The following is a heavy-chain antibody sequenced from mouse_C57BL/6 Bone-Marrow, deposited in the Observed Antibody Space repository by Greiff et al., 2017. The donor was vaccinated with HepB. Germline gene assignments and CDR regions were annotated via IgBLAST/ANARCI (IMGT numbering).Heavy chain of an antibody. D-gene: IGHD1-1*01. J-gene: IGHJ3*01. V-gene: IGHV14-1*01. CDR2: IDPEDGDT. Sequence: EVQLQQSGAELVRPGASVKLSCTASGFNIKDYYMHWVKQRPEQGLEWIGRIDPEDGDTEYAPKFQGKATMTADTSSNTAYLQLSSLTSEDTAVYYCTTGYYYGSPWFAYWGQGTLVTVSA. CDR1: GFNIKDYY. CDR3: TTGYYYGSPWFAY.